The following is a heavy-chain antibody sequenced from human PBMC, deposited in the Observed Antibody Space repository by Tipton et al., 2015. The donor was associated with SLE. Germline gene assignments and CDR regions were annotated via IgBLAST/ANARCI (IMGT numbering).Heavy chain of an antibody. CDR3: ARGFDFWSGLIDY. V-gene: IGHV1-18*01. Sequence: QVQLVQSGGEVEKPGASVKVSCKASGCTFNTYGITWVRQAPGQGLEWMGWIRVSNGDTNYARSLQGRITMTTDASTNTAYMELRSLTSDDTAVYYCARGFDFWSGLIDYWGQGTLVTVSS. CDR1: GCTFNTYG. D-gene: IGHD3-3*01. CDR2: IRVSNGDT. J-gene: IGHJ4*02.